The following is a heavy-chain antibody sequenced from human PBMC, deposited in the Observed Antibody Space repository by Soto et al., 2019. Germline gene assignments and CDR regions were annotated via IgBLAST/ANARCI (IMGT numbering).Heavy chain of an antibody. CDR3: ARESKAARYYYYYMDV. CDR2: INAGNGNT. J-gene: IGHJ6*03. D-gene: IGHD6-6*01. Sequence: ASVKVSCKASGYTFTSYAMHWVRQAPGQRLEWMGWINAGNGNTKYSQKFQGRVTITRDTSASTAYMELSSLRSEDTAVYYCARESKAARYYYYYMDVWGKGTTVTVSS. V-gene: IGHV1-3*01. CDR1: GYTFTSYA.